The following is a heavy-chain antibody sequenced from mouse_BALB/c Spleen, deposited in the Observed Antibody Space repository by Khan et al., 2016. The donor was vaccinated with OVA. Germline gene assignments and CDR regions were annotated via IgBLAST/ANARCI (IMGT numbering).Heavy chain of an antibody. V-gene: IGHV5-6-5*01. Sequence: EVQLVESGGGLVKPGGSLKLSCAASGFTFSNYGVSWVRQTPEKRLEWVSSISSGDTTYSPDSVEGRYTIYRDNARNIHYLQKSSLRAEDTAMYYCARDYGFAYWGQGTLVTVSA. J-gene: IGHJ3*01. CDR3: ARDYGFAY. D-gene: IGHD1-1*01. CDR1: GFTFSNYG. CDR2: ISSGDTT.